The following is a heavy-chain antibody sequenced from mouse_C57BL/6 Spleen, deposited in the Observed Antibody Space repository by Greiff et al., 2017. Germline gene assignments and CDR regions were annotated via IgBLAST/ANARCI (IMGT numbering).Heavy chain of an antibody. J-gene: IGHJ1*03. CDR3: ARVTLRGYFDV. Sequence: ESGPGLVKPSQSLSLTCSVTGYSITSGYYWNWIRQFPGNKLEWMGYISYDGSNNYNPSLKNRISITRDTSKNQFFLKLNSVTTEDTATYYCARVTLRGYFDVWGTGTTVTVSS. V-gene: IGHV3-6*01. D-gene: IGHD1-1*01. CDR2: ISYDGSN. CDR1: GYSITSGYY.